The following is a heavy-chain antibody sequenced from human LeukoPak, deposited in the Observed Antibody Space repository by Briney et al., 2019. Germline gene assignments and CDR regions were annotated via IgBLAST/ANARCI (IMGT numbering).Heavy chain of an antibody. CDR1: GFTFDDYG. CDR3: ARDLSSSTSCYSY. D-gene: IGHD2-2*01. V-gene: IGHV3-21*01. Sequence: GGSLRLSCAASGFTFDDYGMSWVRQAPGKGLEWVSSISPSGNYIYYADSVEGRFTISRDNAKNSLYLQMNSLRAEDTAVYYCARDLSSSTSCYSYWGQGTLVTVSS. J-gene: IGHJ4*02. CDR2: ISPSGNYI.